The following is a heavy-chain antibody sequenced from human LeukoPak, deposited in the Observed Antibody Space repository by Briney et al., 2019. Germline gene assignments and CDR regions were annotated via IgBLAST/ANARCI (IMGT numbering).Heavy chain of an antibody. V-gene: IGHV3-74*01. D-gene: IGHD2/OR15-2a*01. J-gene: IGHJ4*02. CDR2: IDSGGSWT. CDR3: VSFYETY. Sequence: PGGSLRLSCAASGFTFSSYAMSWVRQAPGKGLVWVSHIDSGGSWTSYADSVKGRFTISKDNAKNTVYLQMNNLRAEDTAVYYCVSFYETYWGRGTLVTVSS. CDR1: GFTFSSYA.